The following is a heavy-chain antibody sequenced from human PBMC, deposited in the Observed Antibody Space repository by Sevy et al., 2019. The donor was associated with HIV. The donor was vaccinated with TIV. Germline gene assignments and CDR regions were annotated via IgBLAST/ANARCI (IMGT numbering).Heavy chain of an antibody. CDR3: VRAIAADGSF. CDR2: ISNSGAGT. J-gene: IGHJ4*02. D-gene: IGHD6-13*01. CDR1: GFTFSDYG. V-gene: IGHV3-23*01. Sequence: GGSLRLSCAASGFTFSDYGMTWVRQAPGKGLECVSSISNSGAGTYYADSVKGRFIISRDNSKNTVYLQMNSLRAEDTAHYYCVRAIAADGSFWGQGTLVTVSS.